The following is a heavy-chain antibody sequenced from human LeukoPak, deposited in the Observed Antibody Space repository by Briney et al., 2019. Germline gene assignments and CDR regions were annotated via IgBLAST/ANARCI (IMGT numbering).Heavy chain of an antibody. CDR3: ARRNVLMITFGGVIFQHFDY. J-gene: IGHJ4*02. CDR2: IYHSGST. Sequence: SETLSLTCAVSGYSISSGYYWGWIRQPPGKGLEWIGSIYHSGSTYYNPSLKSRVTISVDTSKNQSSLKLSSVTAADTAVYYCARRNVLMITFGGVIFQHFDYWGQGTLVTVSS. CDR1: GYSISSGYY. D-gene: IGHD3-16*02. V-gene: IGHV4-38-2*01.